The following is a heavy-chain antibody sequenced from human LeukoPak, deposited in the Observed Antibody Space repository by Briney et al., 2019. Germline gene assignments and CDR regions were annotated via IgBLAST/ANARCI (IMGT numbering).Heavy chain of an antibody. J-gene: IGHJ4*02. CDR1: GGSISSSNYY. D-gene: IGHD5-24*01. V-gene: IGHV4-39*07. CDR3: SRGRWLQPDFDY. CDR2: IYYSGST. Sequence: SETLSLTCTVSGGSISSSNYYWGWIRQPPGKGLEWIGSIYYSGSTNYNPSLKSRVTISVDTSKNQFSLKLSSVTAADTAVYYCSRGRWLQPDFDYWGQGTLVTVSS.